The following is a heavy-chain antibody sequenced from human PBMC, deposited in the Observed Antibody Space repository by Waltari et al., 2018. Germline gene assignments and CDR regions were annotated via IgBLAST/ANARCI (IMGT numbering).Heavy chain of an antibody. Sequence: QVQLVQPGAEVKKPGASVKISCKTSEYTFTSSYIHWVRQAPGQGLEWMGIINPSGGSTIYAQKFQGRVTMTRDTSTSTVYMELSSLRSDDTAVYYCALDTGALWMDVWGQGTTVTVSS. CDR1: EYTFTSSY. CDR2: INPSGGST. V-gene: IGHV1-46*01. D-gene: IGHD2-21*01. J-gene: IGHJ6*02. CDR3: ALDTGALWMDV.